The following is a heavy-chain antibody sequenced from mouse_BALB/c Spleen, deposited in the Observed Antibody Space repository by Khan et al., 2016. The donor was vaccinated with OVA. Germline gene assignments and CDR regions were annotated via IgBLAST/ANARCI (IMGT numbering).Heavy chain of an antibody. CDR2: ISGDSNTI. D-gene: IGHD1-1*01. CDR1: GFTFSSYG. CDR3: ATSYFYGYYFDY. V-gene: IGHV5-17*02. Sequence: EVQGVESGGDLVQPGGSRKLSCAASGFTFSSYGMHWVRQAPEKGLEWVAYISGDSNTIYYADTVKGRFTISRDNPRNPLFLQMTSLMSEDTAMYYCATSYFYGYYFDYWGPGTTLTVSS. J-gene: IGHJ2*01.